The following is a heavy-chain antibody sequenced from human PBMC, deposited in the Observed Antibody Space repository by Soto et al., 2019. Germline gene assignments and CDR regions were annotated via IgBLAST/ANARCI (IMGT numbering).Heavy chain of an antibody. D-gene: IGHD3-9*01. J-gene: IGHJ4*02. CDR2: ISGSGGST. V-gene: IGHV3-23*01. CDR1: GFTFSSYA. Sequence: GGSLRLSCAASGFTFSSYAMSWVRQAPGKGLEWVSAISGSGGSTYYADSVKGRFTISRDNSKNTLYLQMNSLRAEDMYVYYCAKDLGHYDILTGWDWGQGTLVTVSS. CDR3: AKDLGHYDILTGWD.